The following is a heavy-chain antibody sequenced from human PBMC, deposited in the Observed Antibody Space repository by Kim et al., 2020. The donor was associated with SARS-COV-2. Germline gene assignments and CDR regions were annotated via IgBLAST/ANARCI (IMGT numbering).Heavy chain of an antibody. CDR1: GYTFTSYG. J-gene: IGHJ6*02. V-gene: IGHV1-18*01. CDR2: ISAYNGNT. CDR3: ARAGLGPSYCSSTSCRYYYYGMDV. Sequence: ASVKVSCKASGYTFTSYGISWVRQAPGQGLEWMGWISAYNGNTNYAQKLQGRVTMTTDTSTSTAYMELRSLRSDDTAVYYCARAGLGPSYCSSTSCRYYYYGMDVWGQGTTVTVSS. D-gene: IGHD2-2*01.